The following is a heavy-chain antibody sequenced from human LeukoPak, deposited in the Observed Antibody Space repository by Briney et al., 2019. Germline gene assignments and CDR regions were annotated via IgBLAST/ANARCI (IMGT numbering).Heavy chain of an antibody. CDR1: GFTFSNHW. CDR3: ARTGSGGDLDI. V-gene: IGHV3-74*01. CDR2: INGDGTST. D-gene: IGHD2-15*01. J-gene: IGHJ3*02. Sequence: GGSLRLSCAASGFTFSNHWLHWVRQAPGKGLVWVSRINGDGTSTIYADSVKGRFTISRDNAKSTVYLQMNSLRAEDTAVYYCARTGSGGDLDIWGQGTMVPVSS.